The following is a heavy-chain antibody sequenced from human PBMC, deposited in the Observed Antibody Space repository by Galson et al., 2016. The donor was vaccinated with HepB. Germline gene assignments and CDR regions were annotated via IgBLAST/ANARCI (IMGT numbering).Heavy chain of an antibody. Sequence: SETLSLTCAVSGGSISSGNWWSWVRQPPGKGLEWVGEIYHSGGTNYNPSLKSRVTISVDKSKNQFSLNLSSLTAADTAGSYCARDDVETLGFRGLANWFDPWGQGTLVTVSA. CDR2: IYHSGGT. CDR3: ARDDVETLGFRGLANWFDP. D-gene: IGHD3/OR15-3a*01. V-gene: IGHV4-4*02. CDR1: GGSISSGNW. J-gene: IGHJ5*02.